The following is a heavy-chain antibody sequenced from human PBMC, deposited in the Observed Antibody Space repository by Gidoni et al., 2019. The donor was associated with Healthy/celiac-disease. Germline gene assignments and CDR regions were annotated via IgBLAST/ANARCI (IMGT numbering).Heavy chain of an antibody. V-gene: IGHV3-48*03. D-gene: IGHD3-10*01. Sequence: EVQLVESGGGLVQPGGSLRLSCAASGFTFSSYEMNWVRQAPGKGLEWVSYISSSGSTIYYADSVKGRFTISRDNAKNSLYLQMNSLRAEDTAVYYCARILLWFGESDFDYWGQGTLVTVSS. J-gene: IGHJ4*02. CDR3: ARILLWFGESDFDY. CDR1: GFTFSSYE. CDR2: ISSSGSTI.